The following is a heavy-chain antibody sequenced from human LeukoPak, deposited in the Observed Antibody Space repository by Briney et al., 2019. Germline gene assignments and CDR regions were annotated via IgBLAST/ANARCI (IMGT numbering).Heavy chain of an antibody. D-gene: IGHD2-21*01. J-gene: IGHJ4*02. V-gene: IGHV1-8*01. CDR2: INPKGGTT. CDR3: ARDLCDDY. CDR1: GYTFISYD. Sequence: VASVKVSCKASGYTFISYDINWVRQATGQGLEWMGWINPKGGTTGSAQRFQGRVSMTRDTSTSTAYMELRSLRSDDTAVYYCARDLCDDYWGQGTLVTVSS.